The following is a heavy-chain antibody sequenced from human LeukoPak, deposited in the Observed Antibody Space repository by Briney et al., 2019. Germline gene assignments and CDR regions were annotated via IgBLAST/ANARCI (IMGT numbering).Heavy chain of an antibody. CDR2: IHTSGNT. CDR1: GGSISTYY. Sequence: PSETLSLTCTVSGGSISTYYWSWIRQPAGKGLEWIGRIHTSGNTDYNPSLKSRVTMSVDTSKNQFSLKLSSVTAADTAVYYCARKGSMTARPFVSIDYWGQGTLVTISS. J-gene: IGHJ4*02. V-gene: IGHV4-4*07. CDR3: ARKGSMTARPFVSIDY. D-gene: IGHD6-6*01.